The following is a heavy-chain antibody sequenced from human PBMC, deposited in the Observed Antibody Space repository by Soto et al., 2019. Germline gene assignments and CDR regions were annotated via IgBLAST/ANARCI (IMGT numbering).Heavy chain of an antibody. D-gene: IGHD2-15*01. J-gene: IGHJ6*02. V-gene: IGHV4-34*01. CDR2: INHSGST. CDR3: ARARHCSGGSCYSIYYYYGMDG. Sequence: PSETLSLTCAVYGGSFSGYYWSWIRQPPGKGLEWIGEINHSGSTNYNPSLKSRVTISVDTSKDQFSLKLSSVTAADTAVYYCARARHCSGGSCYSIYYYYGMDGWGQGTTVTVSS. CDR1: GGSFSGYY.